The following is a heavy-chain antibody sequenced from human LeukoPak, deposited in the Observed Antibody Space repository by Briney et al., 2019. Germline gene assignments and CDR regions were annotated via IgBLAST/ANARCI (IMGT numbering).Heavy chain of an antibody. D-gene: IGHD6-19*01. Sequence: GGSLRLSCAASGSTVSSNYMSWVRQAPGKGLEWVSVIYSGSSSTYYTDSVKGRFTISRHNSKNTLYLQMNSLRAEDTAVYYCARVGSGWYDFDYWGQGTLVTVSS. J-gene: IGHJ4*02. V-gene: IGHV3-53*04. CDR2: IYSGSSST. CDR1: GSTVSSNY. CDR3: ARVGSGWYDFDY.